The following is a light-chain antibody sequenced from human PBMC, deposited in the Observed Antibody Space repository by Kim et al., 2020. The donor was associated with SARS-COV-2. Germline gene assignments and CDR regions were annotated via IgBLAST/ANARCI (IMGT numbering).Light chain of an antibody. Sequence: APGERATRSCRATRSVSANYIAWYQHKRGQAPRLVIYGASTRATGIPDRFTGSGSGTDFTLTISRLEPEDFAVYYCQQYDSLPRTFGQGTKVDIK. J-gene: IGKJ1*01. CDR2: GAS. V-gene: IGKV3-20*01. CDR3: QQYDSLPRT. CDR1: RSVSANY.